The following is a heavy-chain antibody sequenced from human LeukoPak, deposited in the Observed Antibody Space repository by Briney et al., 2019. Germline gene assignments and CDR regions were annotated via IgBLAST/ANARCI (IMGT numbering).Heavy chain of an antibody. J-gene: IGHJ5*02. V-gene: IGHV3-11*01. CDR1: GFTFSDYY. CDR3: ARRVFWSGYLNWFDP. Sequence: GGSLRLSCAASGFTFSDYYMTWIRQAPGKGLEWVSYISSSGSTIYYADSVKGRFTISRDNAKNSLYLQMNSLRADDTAVYYCARRVFWSGYLNWFDPWGQGTLVTVSS. CDR2: ISSSGSTI. D-gene: IGHD3-3*01.